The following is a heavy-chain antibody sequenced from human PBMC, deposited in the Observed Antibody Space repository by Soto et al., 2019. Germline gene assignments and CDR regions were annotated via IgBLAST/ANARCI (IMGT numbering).Heavy chain of an antibody. V-gene: IGHV3-66*01. D-gene: IGHD1-1*01. CDR1: GLSVTSNY. CDR2: IYSGSTT. Sequence: EVLLVQSGGGLVQPGGSLRLSCAPSGLSVTSNYIAWVRQAPGKGLEWDSVIYSGSTTHHADSVKGRFTISRDSSSNTLYLQMSSLRIEDTALYYCARGHWVEGYGAGTYFDYWGQGTQVNVSS. CDR3: ARGHWVEGYGAGTYFDY. J-gene: IGHJ4*02.